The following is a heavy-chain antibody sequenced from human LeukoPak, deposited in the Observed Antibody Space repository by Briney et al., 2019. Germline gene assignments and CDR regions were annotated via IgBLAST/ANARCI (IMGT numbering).Heavy chain of an antibody. CDR1: GYSFTSHW. CDR3: ARQLSVPRTEYDFWSGRLYSGMDV. CDR2: IYPGDSET. Sequence: HGESLKISCKGSGYSFTSHWIGWVRQMPGKGLEWMGIIYPGDSETRYSPSFQGQVTISADKSISTAYLQWSSLKASDTAMYYCARQLSVPRTEYDFWSGRLYSGMDVWGQGTTVTVSS. V-gene: IGHV5-51*01. J-gene: IGHJ6*02. D-gene: IGHD3-3*01.